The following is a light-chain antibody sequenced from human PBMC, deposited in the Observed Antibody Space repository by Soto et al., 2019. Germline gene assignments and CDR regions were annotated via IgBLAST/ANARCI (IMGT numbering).Light chain of an antibody. CDR2: DVS. V-gene: IGLV2-14*01. CDR1: SSDVGGYNY. J-gene: IGLJ1*01. Sequence: QSALTQPASVSGSPGQSITISCTGTSSDVGGYNYVSWYQQHPGKAPKLMIYDVSNRPSGVSNRFSGSKSGNTASLTISGLQAEDEAYYYCSSYTSSSTPCGFGTGTKLTVL. CDR3: SSYTSSSTPCG.